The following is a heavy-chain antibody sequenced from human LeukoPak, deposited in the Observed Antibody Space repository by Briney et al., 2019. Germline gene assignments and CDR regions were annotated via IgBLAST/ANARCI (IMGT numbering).Heavy chain of an antibody. CDR1: GGFFSGYY. CDR2: INHSGST. CDR3: ARGGMVYVIPSYYYYGMDV. Sequence: SETLSLTCAVYGGFFSGYYWSWIRQPPGKGLEWIGEINHSGSTNYNPSLKSRVTISVDTSKNQFSLKLSSVTAADTAVYYCARGGMVYVIPSYYYYGMDVWGQGTTVTVSS. D-gene: IGHD2-8*01. V-gene: IGHV4-34*01. J-gene: IGHJ6*02.